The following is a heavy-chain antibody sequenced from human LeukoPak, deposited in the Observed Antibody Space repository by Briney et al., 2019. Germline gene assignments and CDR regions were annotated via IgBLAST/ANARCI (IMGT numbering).Heavy chain of an antibody. V-gene: IGHV3-48*03. CDR2: ISSSGSTI. Sequence: GGSLRLSCAASGFTFSSYWMSWVRQAPGKGLEWVSYISSSGSTIYYADSVKGRFTISRDNAKNSLYLQMNSLRAEDTAVYYCASVGYYYDSSGYYWFDYWGQGTLVTVSS. CDR1: GFTFSSYW. J-gene: IGHJ4*02. CDR3: ASVGYYYDSSGYYWFDY. D-gene: IGHD3-22*01.